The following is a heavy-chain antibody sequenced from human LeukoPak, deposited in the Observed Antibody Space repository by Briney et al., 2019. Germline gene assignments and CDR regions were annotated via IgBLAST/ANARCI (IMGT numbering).Heavy chain of an antibody. V-gene: IGHV4-31*03. D-gene: IGHD3-22*01. Sequence: SETLSLTCTVSGVSISSGGYYWSWIRQHPGKGLEWIGYIYYSGSTYHNPSLKSRVTISVDTSKNQFSLKLSSVTAADTAVYYCASKKLDYYDSSGYVSWFDPWGQGTLVTVSS. CDR1: GVSISSGGYY. J-gene: IGHJ5*02. CDR2: IYYSGST. CDR3: ASKKLDYYDSSGYVSWFDP.